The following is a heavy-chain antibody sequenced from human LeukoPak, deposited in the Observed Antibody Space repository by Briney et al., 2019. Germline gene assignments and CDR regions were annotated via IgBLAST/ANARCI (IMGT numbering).Heavy chain of an antibody. V-gene: IGHV4-59*01. J-gene: IGHJ3*02. CDR1: GGSISSYY. CDR3: AASIAAAGTKVIGAFDI. Sequence: SETLSLTCTVSGGSISSYYWSWIRQPPGKGPEWIGYIYYSGSTNYNPSLKSRVTISVDTSKNQFSLKLSSVTAADTAVYYCAASIAAAGTKVIGAFDIRGQGTMVTVSS. D-gene: IGHD6-13*01. CDR2: IYYSGST.